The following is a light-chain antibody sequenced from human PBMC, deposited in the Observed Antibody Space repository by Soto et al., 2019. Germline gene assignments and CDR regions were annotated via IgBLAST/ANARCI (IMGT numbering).Light chain of an antibody. CDR2: LGS. Sequence: DIVMTQSPLSLPVTPGEPASISCRSSQSLLHSNGYNYLDWYLQKPGQSPQLLIYLGSNRASGVPERFSGSGSGTDFTLNISRVEADDVGVYYCMQVLQTPIFGPGTKVDIK. J-gene: IGKJ3*01. CDR1: QSLLHSNGYNY. CDR3: MQVLQTPI. V-gene: IGKV2-28*01.